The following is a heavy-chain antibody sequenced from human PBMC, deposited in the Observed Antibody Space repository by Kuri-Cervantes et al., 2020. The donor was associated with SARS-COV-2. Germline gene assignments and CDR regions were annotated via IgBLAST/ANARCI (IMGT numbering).Heavy chain of an antibody. CDR1: GGTFSSYA. D-gene: IGHD2-2*01. J-gene: IGHJ4*02. CDR2: IIPIFGTA. V-gene: IGHV1-69*06. Sequence: SVKVSCKASGGTFSSYAISWVRQAPGQGLEWMGGIIPIFGTANYAQKFQGRVTITADKSTSTAYMELSGLRSEDTAVYYCARGYRYCSSTSCPTPYYFDYWGQGTLVTVSS. CDR3: ARGYRYCSSTSCPTPYYFDY.